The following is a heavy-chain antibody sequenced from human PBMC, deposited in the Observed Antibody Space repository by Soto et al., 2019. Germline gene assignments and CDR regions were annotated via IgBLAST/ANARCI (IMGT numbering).Heavy chain of an antibody. CDR1: GENVSSNDAT. CDR3: ARLIGNSWLDS. J-gene: IGHJ5*01. Sequence: SQTLSLTFAMSGENVSSNDATWDWIRQSPSRGLEWLGRTYYRSNWYTDYAVSVKGRITISPDTSNNQLSLQLNSVTPDDTAVYYCARLIGNSWLDSWGQGTLVTVSS. CDR2: TYYRSNWYT. D-gene: IGHD2-8*01. V-gene: IGHV6-1*01.